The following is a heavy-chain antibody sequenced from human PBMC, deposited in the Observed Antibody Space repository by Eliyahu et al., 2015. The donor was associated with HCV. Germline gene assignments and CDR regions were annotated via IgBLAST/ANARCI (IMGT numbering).Heavy chain of an antibody. CDR2: ISGGGTI. Sequence: EVQLLESGGDLVQPGGSLRLSXAASGFTLSNYAMCWVRQTPDKGLEWVSGISGGGTIYYADSVKGRFTISRDLSKNTLFLQMDSLRVEDAALYYCARGTYSETRFDYWGQGTPVTVSS. V-gene: IGHV3-23*01. D-gene: IGHD2-21*01. J-gene: IGHJ4*02. CDR3: ARGTYSETRFDY. CDR1: GFTLSNYA.